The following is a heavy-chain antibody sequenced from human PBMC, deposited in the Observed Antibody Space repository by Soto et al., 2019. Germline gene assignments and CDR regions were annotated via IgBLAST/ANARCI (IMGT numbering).Heavy chain of an antibody. D-gene: IGHD3-3*01. CDR2: ISYDGSNK. Sequence: QVQLVESGGGVVQPGRSLRLSCAASGFTFSSYGMHWVRQAPGKGLEWVAVISYDGSNKYYADSVKGRFTISRDNSKNTLYLQMNSLRAEDTAVYYCAKERQIFGVVTYFDYWGQGTLVTVSS. V-gene: IGHV3-30*18. CDR1: GFTFSSYG. CDR3: AKERQIFGVVTYFDY. J-gene: IGHJ4*02.